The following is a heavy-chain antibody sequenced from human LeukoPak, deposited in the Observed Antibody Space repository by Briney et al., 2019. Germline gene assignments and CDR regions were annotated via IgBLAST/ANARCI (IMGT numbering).Heavy chain of an antibody. Sequence: GRSLRLSCAASGFTFSRYGMHWVRQAPGKGLEWVAVILYDGSNKYYADSVKGRFTISRDNSKNTLYLQMNSLRAEDTAVYYCAKDVAYSYYYDSSGSDGRYYGMDVWGQGTTVTVSS. J-gene: IGHJ6*02. CDR2: ILYDGSNK. CDR1: GFTFSRYG. CDR3: AKDVAYSYYYDSSGSDGRYYGMDV. D-gene: IGHD3-22*01. V-gene: IGHV3-30*18.